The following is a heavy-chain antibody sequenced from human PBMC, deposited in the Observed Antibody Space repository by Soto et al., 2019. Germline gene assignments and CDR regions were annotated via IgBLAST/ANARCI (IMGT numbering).Heavy chain of an antibody. CDR1: GFIFSDHW. CDR3: ARTYSSSWASLDY. V-gene: IGHV3-7*03. Sequence: GGSLRLSCEASGFIFSDHWMSWARQAPGKGLEWVANIKRDGTEKYYVDSVEGRFTISRDNAKNSLYLQVTNMAPVDTATYYCARTYSSSWASLDYWGQGTLVTVSS. CDR2: IKRDGTEK. D-gene: IGHD6-13*01. J-gene: IGHJ4*02.